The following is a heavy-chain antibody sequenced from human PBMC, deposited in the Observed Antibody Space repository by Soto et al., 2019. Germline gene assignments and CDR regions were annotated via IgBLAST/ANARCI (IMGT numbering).Heavy chain of an antibody. CDR1: GGSISSGGYY. J-gene: IGHJ6*02. CDR3: ARDRYCSGGSCYAGYYYYYGMDV. CDR2: IYYSGST. D-gene: IGHD2-15*01. Sequence: SETLSLTCTVSGGSISSGGYYWSWIRQHPGKGLEWIGYIYYSGSTYYNPSLKSRVTISVDASKNQFSLKLSSVTAADTAVYYCARDRYCSGGSCYAGYYYYYGMDVWGQGTTVTVS. V-gene: IGHV4-31*03.